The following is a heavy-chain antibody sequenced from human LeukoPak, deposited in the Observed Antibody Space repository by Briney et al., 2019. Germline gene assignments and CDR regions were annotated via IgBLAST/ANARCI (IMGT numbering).Heavy chain of an antibody. Sequence: GGSLRLSCAASGFTFSSYGMHWVRQAPGKGLEWVAVISYDGSNTYYADSVKGRFTISRDISKNTQYLQMNSLRAEDTAVYYCAEDRIAVAGFSYYGMDVWGQGTTVTVSS. CDR2: ISYDGSNT. V-gene: IGHV3-30*18. D-gene: IGHD6-19*01. CDR1: GFTFSSYG. CDR3: AEDRIAVAGFSYYGMDV. J-gene: IGHJ6*02.